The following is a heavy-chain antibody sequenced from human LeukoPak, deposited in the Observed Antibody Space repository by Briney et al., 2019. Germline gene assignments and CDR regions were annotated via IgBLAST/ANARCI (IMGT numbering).Heavy chain of an antibody. CDR3: ARRMTTVTTFVGYFDL. CDR2: INHSGST. CDR1: GGSFSGYY. Sequence: SETLSLTCAVYGGSFSGYYWSWIRQPPGKGLEWIGEINHSGSTNYNPSLKSRVTISVDTSKSQFSLKLSSVTAADTAVYYCARRMTTVTTFVGYFDLWGRGTLVTVSS. J-gene: IGHJ2*01. V-gene: IGHV4-34*01. D-gene: IGHD4-17*01.